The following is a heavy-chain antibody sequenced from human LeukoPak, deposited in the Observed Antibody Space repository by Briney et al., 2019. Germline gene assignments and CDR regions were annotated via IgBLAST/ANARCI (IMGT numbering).Heavy chain of an antibody. CDR3: ARGLRGHVVATLTQYYYYYMDV. CDR2: MNPNSGNT. J-gene: IGHJ6*03. CDR1: GYTFTSYD. D-gene: IGHD5-12*01. Sequence: GASVKVSCKASGYTFTSYDINWVRQATGQGLEWMGWMNPNSGNTGYAQKFQGRVTITRNTSISTAYMELSSLRSEDTAVYYCARGLRGHVVATLTQYYYYYMDVWGKGTTVTVSS. V-gene: IGHV1-8*01.